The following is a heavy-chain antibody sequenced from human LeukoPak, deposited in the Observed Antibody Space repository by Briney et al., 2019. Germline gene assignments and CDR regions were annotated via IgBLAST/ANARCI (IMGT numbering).Heavy chain of an antibody. J-gene: IGHJ4*02. Sequence: GGSLRLSCAASGFTFSNAWMSWVRQAPGKGLEWVGRIKSKTDGGTTDYAAPVKGRFTISRDDSKNTLYLQMNSLKTEDTAVYYCTTVLYCSSTSCYYGGVDYWGQGTLVTVSS. CDR1: GFTFSNAW. CDR2: IKSKTDGGTT. V-gene: IGHV3-15*01. CDR3: TTVLYCSSTSCYYGGVDY. D-gene: IGHD2-2*01.